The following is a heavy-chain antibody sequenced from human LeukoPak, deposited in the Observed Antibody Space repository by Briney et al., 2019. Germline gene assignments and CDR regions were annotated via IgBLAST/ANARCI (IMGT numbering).Heavy chain of an antibody. V-gene: IGHV3-64*01. J-gene: IGHJ4*02. CDR2: ISSNGGST. CDR3: ARDFHGGGTFSGYYFDL. CDR1: GFTFSSNA. Sequence: GGSLRLSCAASGFTFSSNAMHWVRQTPGKGLEYVSAISSNGGSTYYANSVKGRFTISRYNSKNTLYLQMGSLRAEDMGVYYCARDFHGGGTFSGYYFDLWGQGTLVTVSS. D-gene: IGHD3-16*01.